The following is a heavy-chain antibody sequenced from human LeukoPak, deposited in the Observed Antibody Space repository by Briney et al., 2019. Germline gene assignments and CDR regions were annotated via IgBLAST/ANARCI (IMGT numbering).Heavy chain of an antibody. CDR1: GFTFSSYS. CDR3: AELGITMIGGV. J-gene: IGHJ6*04. V-gene: IGHV3-21*01. CDR2: ISSSSSYI. D-gene: IGHD3-10*02. Sequence: GGSLRLSCAASGFTFSSYSMNWVRQAPGQGLEWVSSISSSSSYIYYADSVKGRFTISRDNAKNSLYLQMNSLRAEDTAVYYCAELGITMIGGVWGKGTTVTISS.